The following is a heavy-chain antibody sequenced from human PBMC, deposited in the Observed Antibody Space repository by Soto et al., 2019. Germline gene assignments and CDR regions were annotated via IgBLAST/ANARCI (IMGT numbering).Heavy chain of an antibody. CDR2: IKQDGSEK. D-gene: IGHD3-22*01. CDR1: GFTFSSYW. Sequence: AWGSLRLSCAASGFTFSSYWMSWVRQAPGKGLEWVANIKQDGSEKYYVDSVKGRFTISRDNAKNSLYLQMNSLRAEDTAVYYCAAPSSGFKYYFDYWGQGTLVTVSS. CDR3: AAPSSGFKYYFDY. J-gene: IGHJ4*02. V-gene: IGHV3-7*03.